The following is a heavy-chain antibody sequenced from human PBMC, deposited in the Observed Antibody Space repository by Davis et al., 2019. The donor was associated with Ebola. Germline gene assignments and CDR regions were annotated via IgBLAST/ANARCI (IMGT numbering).Heavy chain of an antibody. V-gene: IGHV4-39*01. CDR3: AISSFQGSIAARSLFDY. CDR2: IYYSGST. D-gene: IGHD6-6*01. CDR1: GGSISSSSYY. J-gene: IGHJ4*02. Sequence: PSETLSLTCTVSGGSISSSSYYWGWIRQPPGKGLEWIGSIYYSGSTYYNPSLKSRVTISVDTSKNQFSLKLSSVTAADTAVYYCAISSFQGSIAARSLFDYWGQGTLVTVSS.